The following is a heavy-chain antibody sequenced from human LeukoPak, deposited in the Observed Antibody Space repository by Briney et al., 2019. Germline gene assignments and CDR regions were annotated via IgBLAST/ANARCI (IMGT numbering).Heavy chain of an antibody. CDR1: GYTFTGYY. J-gene: IGHJ5*02. Sequence: ASVKVSCKASGYTFTGYYMHWVRQAPGQGLKWMGWINPNSGGTNYAQKFQGRVTMTRDTSINTAYMELSRLRSDDTAVYYCARAPIAAAGTWWFDPWGQGTLVTVSS. V-gene: IGHV1-2*02. CDR2: INPNSGGT. CDR3: ARAPIAAAGTWWFDP. D-gene: IGHD6-13*01.